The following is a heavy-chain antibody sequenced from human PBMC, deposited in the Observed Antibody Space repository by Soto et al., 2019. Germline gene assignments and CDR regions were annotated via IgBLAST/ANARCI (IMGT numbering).Heavy chain of an antibody. Sequence: PEALPHRYAGSGGTMSTSKYLSWVRQPPGKGLEWIGEIYHSGSTNYNPSLKSRVTISVDKSKNQFSLKLSSVTAADTAVYYCASQITNYYYGMDVWGQGTTVT. CDR3: ASQITNYYYGMDV. V-gene: IGHV4-4*03. D-gene: IGHD3-16*01. J-gene: IGHJ6*02. CDR2: IYHSGST. CDR1: GGTMSTSKY.